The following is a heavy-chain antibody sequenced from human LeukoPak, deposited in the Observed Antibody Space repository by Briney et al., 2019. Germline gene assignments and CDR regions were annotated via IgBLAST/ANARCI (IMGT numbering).Heavy chain of an antibody. D-gene: IGHD1-26*01. CDR3: AKDLRVGAPFDY. CDR2: ISGSGDST. J-gene: IGHJ4*02. CDR1: GFTFSNYV. Sequence: GGSLRLSCAASGFTFSNYVMSWVRQAPGKGLEWVSLISGSGDSTYYADSVKGRFTISRDNSKNTLYLQMNSLRAEDTAVYYCAKDLRVGAPFDYWGQGTLVTVSS. V-gene: IGHV3-23*01.